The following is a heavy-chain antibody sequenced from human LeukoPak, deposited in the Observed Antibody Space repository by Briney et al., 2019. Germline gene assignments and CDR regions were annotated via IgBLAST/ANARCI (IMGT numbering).Heavy chain of an antibody. J-gene: IGHJ4*02. CDR1: GFTFSSYA. Sequence: SGGSLRLSCAASGFTFSSYAMHWVRQAPGKGLEWVAVISYDGSNKYYADSVKGRFTISRDNSENTLYLQMNSLRAEDTAVYYCARAADYDFWSGYLDLYFDYWGQGTLVTVSS. CDR2: ISYDGSNK. CDR3: ARAADYDFWSGYLDLYFDY. D-gene: IGHD3-3*01. V-gene: IGHV3-30-3*01.